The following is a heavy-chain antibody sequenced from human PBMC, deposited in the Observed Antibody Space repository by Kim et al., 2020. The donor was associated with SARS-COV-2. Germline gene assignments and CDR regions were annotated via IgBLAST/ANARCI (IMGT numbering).Heavy chain of an antibody. J-gene: IGHJ6*03. D-gene: IGHD6-19*01. CDR3: AKNYGGYSSGWSVGDYYFDYMDV. CDR2: ISGSGGST. V-gene: IGHV3-23*01. CDR1: GFTFSSYA. Sequence: GGSLRLSCAASGFTFSSYAMSWVRQAPGKGLEWVSSISGSGGSTYYADSVKGRFTISRDNSKNALYLQMNSLRAEDTAVYYCAKNYGGYSSGWSVGDYYFDYMDVWGKGTLVTVSS.